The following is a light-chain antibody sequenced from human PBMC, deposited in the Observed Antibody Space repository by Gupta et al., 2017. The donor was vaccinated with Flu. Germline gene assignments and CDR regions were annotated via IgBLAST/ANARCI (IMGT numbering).Light chain of an antibody. Sequence: QSVLTQPPSVSGAPGQRVIIPCTGTSSNIGTVYDVHWYQQLPGTAPKLLIYGNSNRPSGVSDRFSGSKSGTSASLTITGLQAEDEADYFCQSYDSSLIGYVFGTGTKVTVL. V-gene: IGLV1-40*01. J-gene: IGLJ1*01. CDR3: QSYDSSLIGYV. CDR2: GNS. CDR1: SSNIGTVYD.